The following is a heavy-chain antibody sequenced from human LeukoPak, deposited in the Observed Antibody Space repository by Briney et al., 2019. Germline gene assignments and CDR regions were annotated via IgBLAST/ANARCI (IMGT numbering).Heavy chain of an antibody. D-gene: IGHD2-2*01. V-gene: IGHV1-69*05. CDR3: ARAFGSSTSCYGESCYYMDV. Sequence: SVKVSCKASGGTFSSYAISWVRQAPGQGLEWMGGIIPIFGTANYAQKFQGRVTITTDESTSTAYMELSSLRSEDMAVYYCARAFGSSTSCYGESCYYMDVWGKGTTVTVSS. CDR2: IIPIFGTA. CDR1: GGTFSSYA. J-gene: IGHJ6*03.